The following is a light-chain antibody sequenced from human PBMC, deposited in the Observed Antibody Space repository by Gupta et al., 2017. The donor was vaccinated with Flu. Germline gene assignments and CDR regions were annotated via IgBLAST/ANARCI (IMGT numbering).Light chain of an antibody. J-gene: IGLJ3*02. Sequence: QLALTQSPSASAPLGASVKLTCTLTSGPSSHAIAWHQQQPEKGPRYLMKVNSDGSHSNGDGIPDRFSGSSSGAERYLTISSLQSEDEADYYCQTWGTGIQVFGGGTKLTVL. CDR2: VNSDGSH. V-gene: IGLV4-69*01. CDR3: QTWGTGIQV. CDR1: SGPSSHA.